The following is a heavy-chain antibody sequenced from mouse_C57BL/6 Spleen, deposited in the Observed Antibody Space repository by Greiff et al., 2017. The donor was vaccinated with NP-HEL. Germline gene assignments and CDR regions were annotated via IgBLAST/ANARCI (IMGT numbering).Heavy chain of an antibody. Sequence: EVHLVESGGGLVQPGGSLSLSCAASGFTFTDYYMSWVRQPPGKALEWLGFIRNKANGYTTEYSASVKGRFTISRDNSQSILYLQMNALRAEDSATYYCASLYGNYACAYWGQGTLVTVSA. CDR3: ASLYGNYACAY. D-gene: IGHD2-1*01. CDR2: IRNKANGYTT. J-gene: IGHJ3*01. CDR1: GFTFTDYY. V-gene: IGHV7-3*01.